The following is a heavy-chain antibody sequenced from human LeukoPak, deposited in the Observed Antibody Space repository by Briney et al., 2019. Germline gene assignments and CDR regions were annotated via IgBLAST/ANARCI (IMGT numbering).Heavy chain of an antibody. J-gene: IGHJ1*01. V-gene: IGHV1-2*02. D-gene: IGHD2-2*01. Sequence: ASVKVPCKASGYTFTGYYLHWVRQAPGQGLEWMGWIHPASGGTNYAQKFQGRVTMTRDTSVSTAYMELSSLRSDDTAVYYCARLAAMPGWGQGTLVIVSS. CDR2: IHPASGGT. CDR3: ARLAAMPG. CDR1: GYTFTGYY.